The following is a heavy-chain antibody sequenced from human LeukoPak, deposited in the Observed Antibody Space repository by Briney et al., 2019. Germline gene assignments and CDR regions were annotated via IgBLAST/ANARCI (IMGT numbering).Heavy chain of an antibody. CDR2: ISYDASNK. J-gene: IGHJ4*02. D-gene: IGHD7-27*01. V-gene: IGHV3-30*14. CDR3: ARDANWGSTDY. Sequence: PGRSLRLSCVASGFTFNTYAMHWVRQAPGKGLEWVAFISYDASNKFYADSVKGRFTISRDNSKNTLYLQMNSLRDEDTAVYYCARDANWGSTDYWGQGTLVIVSS. CDR1: GFTFNTYA.